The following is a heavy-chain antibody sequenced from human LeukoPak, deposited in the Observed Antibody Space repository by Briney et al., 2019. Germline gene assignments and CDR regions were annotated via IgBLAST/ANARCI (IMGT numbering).Heavy chain of an antibody. CDR3: ARAPTFYYYGMDV. J-gene: IGHJ6*02. V-gene: IGHV1-2*02. CDR2: INPNSGGT. CDR1: GYTFTVYY. Sequence: ASVTVSCTASGYTFTVYYMHWVRQAPGQGLEWMGWINPNSGGTNYAQKFQGRVTMTRDTSISTAYMELSRLRSDDTAVYYCARAPTFYYYGMDVWGQGTTVTVSS. D-gene: IGHD2-15*01.